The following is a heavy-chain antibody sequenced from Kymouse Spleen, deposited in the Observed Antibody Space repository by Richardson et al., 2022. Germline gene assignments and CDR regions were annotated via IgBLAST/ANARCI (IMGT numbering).Heavy chain of an antibody. J-gene: IGHJ3*02. CDR3: ARDGNWNYGAFDI. D-gene: IGHD1-7*01. Sequence: QVQLVESGGGVVQPGRSLRLSCAASGFTFSSYGMHWVRQAPGKGLEWVAVIWYDGSNKYYADSVKGRFTISRDNSKNTLYLQMNSLRAEDTAVYYCARDGNWNYGAFDIWGQGTMVTVSS. V-gene: IGHV3-33*01. CDR2: IWYDGSNK. CDR1: GFTFSSYG.